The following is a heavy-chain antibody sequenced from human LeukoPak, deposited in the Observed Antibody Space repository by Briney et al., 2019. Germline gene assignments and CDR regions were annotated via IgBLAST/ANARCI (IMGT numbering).Heavy chain of an antibody. CDR1: GFTFSSYA. D-gene: IGHD6-13*01. Sequence: GGSLRLSCAASGFTFSSYAMSWVRQAPGKGLEWVSAISGSGDSTYYGDSVRGRFTISRDNSKNTLYLQTNSLRAEDTAVYYCAKTRPLDSSSWSHGDYWGQGTLVTVSS. CDR3: AKTRPLDSSSWSHGDY. CDR2: ISGSGDST. V-gene: IGHV3-23*01. J-gene: IGHJ4*02.